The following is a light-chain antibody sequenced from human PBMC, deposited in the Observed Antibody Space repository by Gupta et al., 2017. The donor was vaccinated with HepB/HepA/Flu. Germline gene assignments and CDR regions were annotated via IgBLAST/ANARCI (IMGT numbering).Light chain of an antibody. J-gene: IGKJ1*01. CDR3: QQYDSVLWT. CDR2: WAS. V-gene: IGKV4-1*01. Sequence: DIVMTQSPDSLTVSLGERATINCKSSQNILFSSNNKNYLAWYQQKPGQPPKLLISWASTRKSGVPDRFSGSGSGTDVTLTISSLQAEDVAVYYCQQYDSVLWTVGQGTKVEIK. CDR1: QNILFSSNNKNY.